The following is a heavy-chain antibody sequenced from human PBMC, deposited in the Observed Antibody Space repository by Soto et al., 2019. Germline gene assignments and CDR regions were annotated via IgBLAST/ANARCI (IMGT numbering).Heavy chain of an antibody. D-gene: IGHD4-17*01. CDR1: GYTFTTYG. Sequence: ASVKVSCKASGYTFTTYGITWVRQAPGQGLEWMGWISNDNGDTDYPQKLQGRVTMTTDTSTTTAYMELRSLTSAATAVYYCARPNWDYGERGYYFYGMDVWGQGTTVTVSS. V-gene: IGHV1-18*04. J-gene: IGHJ6*02. CDR3: ARPNWDYGERGYYFYGMDV. CDR2: ISNDNGDT.